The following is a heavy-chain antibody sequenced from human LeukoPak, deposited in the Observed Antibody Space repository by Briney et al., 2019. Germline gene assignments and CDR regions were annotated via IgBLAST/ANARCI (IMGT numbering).Heavy chain of an antibody. V-gene: IGHV3-21*04. CDR3: ARAGNIRFDY. Sequence: GGSLRLSCAASGFTFSSYSMNWVRQAPGKGLEWVSSISSSSSYIYYADSVKGRFTISRDNSKNTLYLQMNSLRAEDTAVYYCARAGNIRFDYWGQGTLVTVSS. D-gene: IGHD1/OR15-1a*01. CDR2: ISSSSSYI. J-gene: IGHJ4*02. CDR1: GFTFSSYS.